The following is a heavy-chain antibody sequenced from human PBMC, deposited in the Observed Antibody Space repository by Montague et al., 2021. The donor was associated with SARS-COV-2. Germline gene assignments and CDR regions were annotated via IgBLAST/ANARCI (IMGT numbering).Heavy chain of an antibody. Sequence: SETLSLTCTVSGGSISSGTYYWGWVRQPPGKGLEWIGTINYSGKTYYNPSRKSRVTMSVDTSKNQFSLKLNSVTAADTAVYYCGRGVVAATPVVDYWGRGTLVTVSS. V-gene: IGHV4-39*07. CDR1: GGSISSGTYY. J-gene: IGHJ4*02. CDR3: GRGVVAATPVVDY. D-gene: IGHD2-15*01. CDR2: INYSGKT.